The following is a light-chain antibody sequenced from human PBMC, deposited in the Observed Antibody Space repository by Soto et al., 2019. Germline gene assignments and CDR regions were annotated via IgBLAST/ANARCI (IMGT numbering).Light chain of an antibody. J-gene: IGLJ1*01. CDR2: KND. V-gene: IGLV1-47*01. CDR1: TSNIGKNF. CDR3: AVWDDSLTAYL. Sequence: QSVLTQPPSASGTPGQRVTISCSGSTSNIGKNFVYWYQQLPGMAPRLLIYKNDQRPSGVPDRFSGSKPGTSASLAISGVRSEDEADYFCAVWDDSLTAYLFGSGTKLTVL.